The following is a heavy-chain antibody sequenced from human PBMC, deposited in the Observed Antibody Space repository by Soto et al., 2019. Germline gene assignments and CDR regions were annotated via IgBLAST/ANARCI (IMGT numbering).Heavy chain of an antibody. CDR3: VRDYYDTSGYPNTFDM. V-gene: IGHV3-21*01. CDR1: EVTLSRHT. Sequence: PGGALRVSCAASEVTLSRHTMNWVRRAPGKGLEWVSFIGSRTSDIYYADSVKGRFTISRDNAKNSLYLDLTRLRAEATAVYFCVRDYYDTSGYPNTFDMWGQGTMVTVSS. J-gene: IGHJ3*02. D-gene: IGHD3-22*01. CDR2: IGSRTSDI.